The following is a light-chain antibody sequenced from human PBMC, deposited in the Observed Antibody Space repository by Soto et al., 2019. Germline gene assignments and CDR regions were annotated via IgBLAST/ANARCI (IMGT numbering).Light chain of an antibody. Sequence: DIQMTQSPSTLSASVGDRVTITCRASQSINNWLAWYQQKPGKAPKLLIFDASSLESGVPSRFSGSGSGTEFTLTINSLQPDDFATYYCQKYNSYKTFGQGTKVEIK. CDR1: QSINNW. CDR2: DAS. V-gene: IGKV1-5*01. J-gene: IGKJ1*01. CDR3: QKYNSYKT.